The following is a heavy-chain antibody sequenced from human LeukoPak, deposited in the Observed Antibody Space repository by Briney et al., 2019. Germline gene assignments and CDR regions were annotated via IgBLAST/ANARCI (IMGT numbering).Heavy chain of an antibody. D-gene: IGHD3-9*01. CDR1: GFTFSDYY. J-gene: IGHJ4*02. Sequence: GGSLRLSCAASGFTFSDYYMSWIRQAPGKGLEWVSYISSSGTYTYYADSVKGRFTISRDNAKNSLYLQMTSLRAEDTAVYYCARDKKVGRPFDWSHFDYWGQGTLVTVSS. V-gene: IGHV3-11*06. CDR3: ARDKKVGRPFDWSHFDY. CDR2: ISSSGTYT.